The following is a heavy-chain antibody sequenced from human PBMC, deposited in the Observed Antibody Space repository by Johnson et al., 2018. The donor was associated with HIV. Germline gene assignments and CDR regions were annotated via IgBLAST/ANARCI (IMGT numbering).Heavy chain of an antibody. J-gene: IGHJ3*02. CDR3: AKDILRIAAAGIYGASDI. Sequence: VLLLESGGGLVQPGGSLRLSCAASGFTFSTYAMYWVRQAPGKGLEWVSSISGSAGSTYYADSVKGRFTISRDNSKKTLHLLMNSLRAEDTDIYHCAKDILRIAAAGIYGASDIWGQGTMVTVSS. CDR2: ISGSAGST. CDR1: GFTFSTYA. V-gene: IGHV3-23*01. D-gene: IGHD6-13*01.